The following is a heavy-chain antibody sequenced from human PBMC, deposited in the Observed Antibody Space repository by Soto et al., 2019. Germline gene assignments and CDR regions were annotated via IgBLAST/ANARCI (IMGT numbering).Heavy chain of an antibody. J-gene: IGHJ6*02. V-gene: IGHV4-31*03. CDR2: IYYSGST. D-gene: IGHD3-22*01. CDR3: ARELRTYYDSSGYSHYYYGMDV. CDR1: GGSISSGGYY. Sequence: QVQLQESGPGLVKPSQTLSLTCTVSGGSISSGGYYWSWIRQHPGKGLEWIGYIYYSGSTYYNPSLKSRVTISVDTSKNQFSLKLSSVTAADTAVYYCARELRTYYDSSGYSHYYYGMDVWGQGTTVTVSS.